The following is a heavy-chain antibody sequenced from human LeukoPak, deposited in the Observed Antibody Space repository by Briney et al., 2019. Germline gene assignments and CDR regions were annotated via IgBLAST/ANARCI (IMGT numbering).Heavy chain of an antibody. J-gene: IGHJ6*02. CDR3: AKGTNNGRPNSFFPHGMDV. CDR2: ISYDGSNI. V-gene: IGHV3-30*18. Sequence: GGSLRLSCAASGFTSSSYGMHWVRQAPGKGLEWVAVISYDGSNIYYVDSVKGRFTISRDNSKNTLYLQINSLRAEDTALYYCAKGTNNGRPNSFFPHGMDVWGQGTTVTVSS. CDR1: GFTSSSYG. D-gene: IGHD2-8*01.